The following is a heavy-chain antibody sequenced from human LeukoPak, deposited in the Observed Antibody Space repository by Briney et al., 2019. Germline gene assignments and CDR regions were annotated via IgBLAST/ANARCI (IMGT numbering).Heavy chain of an antibody. CDR3: ARCLVAAAGTGFDY. J-gene: IGHJ4*02. CDR1: GGSISSDY. Sequence: SETLSLTCTVSGGSISSDYWAWIRQPPGKGLEWIGYIYYSGSTSYNPSLKSRATISVDTSKKQFSLKLSSVTAADTAVYYCARCLVAAAGTGFDYWGQGTLVTVSS. CDR2: IYYSGST. V-gene: IGHV4-59*08. D-gene: IGHD6-13*01.